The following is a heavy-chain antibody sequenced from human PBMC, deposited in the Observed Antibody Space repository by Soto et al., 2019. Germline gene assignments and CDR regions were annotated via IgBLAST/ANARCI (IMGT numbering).Heavy chain of an antibody. CDR1: GYTFTGYY. CDR2: INPNSGGT. Sequence: ASVKVSCKASGYTFTGYYMHWVRQAPGQGLEWMGWINPNSGGTNYAQKFQGWVTMTRDESTSTAYMELSSLRSEDTAVYYCARDDYGGQFDYWGQGTLVTVSS. D-gene: IGHD4-17*01. J-gene: IGHJ4*02. V-gene: IGHV1-2*04. CDR3: ARDDYGGQFDY.